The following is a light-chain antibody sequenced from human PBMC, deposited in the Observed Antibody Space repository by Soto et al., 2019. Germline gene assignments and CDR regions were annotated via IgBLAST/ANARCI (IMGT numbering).Light chain of an antibody. CDR2: AES. CDR3: QPLNSYPLT. J-gene: IGKJ4*01. V-gene: IGKV1-9*01. CDR1: QGISNF. Sequence: IPLTQSPSSLSASVGDRVPLTGRASQGISNFLAWYQQKPGKAPKLLIYAESTLQSGVPSRFSGSGSGKDGTLTISSLQPEEGATDSGQPLNSYPLTVGGGTKVDIK.